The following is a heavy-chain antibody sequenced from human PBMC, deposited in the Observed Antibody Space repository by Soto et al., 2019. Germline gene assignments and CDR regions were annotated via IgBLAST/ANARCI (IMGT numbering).Heavy chain of an antibody. CDR1: GYTFTSYG. D-gene: IGHD3-22*01. J-gene: IGHJ4*02. CDR3: ARAPYYDSSGYYLGDFDY. V-gene: IGHV1-18*01. CDR2: ISAYNGNT. Sequence: GASVKVSCKASGYTFTSYGISWVRQAPGQGLEWMGWISAYNGNTNYAQKLQGRVTMTTDTSTSTAYMELRSLRSDDTAVYYCARAPYYDSSGYYLGDFDYWGQGTLVTVSS.